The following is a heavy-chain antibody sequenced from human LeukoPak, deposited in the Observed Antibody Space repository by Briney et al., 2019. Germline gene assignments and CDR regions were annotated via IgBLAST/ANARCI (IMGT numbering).Heavy chain of an antibody. D-gene: IGHD3-3*01. CDR2: ISDRGGNT. CDR1: GFTFSSYA. J-gene: IGHJ4*02. V-gene: IGHV3-23*01. Sequence: GGSLRLSCAASGFTFSSYAMSWVRQAPGKGREWVSTISDRGGNTYSADSVKGRFTISRDNSKNTLYLQMNSLRAEDTAVYYCAKGYYDFWSGYVDYWGQGTLVTVSS. CDR3: AKGYYDFWSGYVDY.